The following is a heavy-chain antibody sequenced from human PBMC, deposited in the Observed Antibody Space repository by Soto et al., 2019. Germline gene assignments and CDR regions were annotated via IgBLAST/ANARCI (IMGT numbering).Heavy chain of an antibody. V-gene: IGHV4-31*03. D-gene: IGHD3-10*01. CDR3: ARGFRGTMVRGVINWFDP. Sequence: SETLSLTCPFSGCSISSGGYYWSWIRQHPGKGLEWIGYIYYSGSTYYNPSLKSRVTISVDTSKNQFSLKLSSVTAADTAVYYCARGFRGTMVRGVINWFDPWGQGTLVTVSS. CDR1: GCSISSGGYY. CDR2: IYYSGST. J-gene: IGHJ5*02.